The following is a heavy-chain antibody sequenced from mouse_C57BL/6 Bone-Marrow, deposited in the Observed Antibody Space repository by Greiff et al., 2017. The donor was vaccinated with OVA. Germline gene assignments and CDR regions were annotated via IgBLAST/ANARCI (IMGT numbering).Heavy chain of an antibody. V-gene: IGHV8-12*01. CDR3: ARRRGAGPYYYAMDY. CDR2: IYWDDDK. Sequence: QVTLKESGPGILQSSQTLSLTCSFSGFSLSTSGMGVSWIRQPSGKGLEWLAHIYWDDDKRYNPSLKSRLTISKDTSRNQVFLKITSVDTADTATYYCARRRGAGPYYYAMDYWGQGTSVTVSS. D-gene: IGHD3-3*01. CDR1: GFSLSTSGMG. J-gene: IGHJ4*01.